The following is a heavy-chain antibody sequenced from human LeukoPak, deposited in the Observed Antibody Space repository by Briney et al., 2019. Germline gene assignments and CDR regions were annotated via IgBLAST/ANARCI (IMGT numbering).Heavy chain of an antibody. J-gene: IGHJ5*02. D-gene: IGHD1-1*01. Sequence: PSETLSLTCSVSGGSLSSSSYYWGWIRQPPGKGLEWIGNIYYSGSTNYNPSLKSRVTISVDTSKNQFSLKLSSVTAADTAVYYCARHVQGFDPWGQGTLVTVSS. CDR2: IYYSGST. CDR3: ARHVQGFDP. V-gene: IGHV4-39*01. CDR1: GGSLSSSSYY.